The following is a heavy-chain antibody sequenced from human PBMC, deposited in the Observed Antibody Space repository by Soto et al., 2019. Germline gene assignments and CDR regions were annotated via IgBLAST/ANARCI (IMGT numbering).Heavy chain of an antibody. CDR2: IYTSGAT. J-gene: IGHJ4*02. CDR3: ARGGIQLSYAFDY. V-gene: IGHV4-4*07. D-gene: IGHD1-1*01. Sequence: QVQLQESGPRLVKPSETLSLTCSVSGSSFSNFYWSWIRQPAGKGLEWIGRIYTSGATSYNPSLKSRVTMSVDTSQTQMSLIVRSVTAADTAVYFCARGGIQLSYAFDYWGPGILVTVSS. CDR1: GSSFSNFY.